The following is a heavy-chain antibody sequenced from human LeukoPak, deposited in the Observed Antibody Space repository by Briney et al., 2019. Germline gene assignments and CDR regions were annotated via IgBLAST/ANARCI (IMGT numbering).Heavy chain of an antibody. V-gene: IGHV1-18*01. CDR1: GYTFTSYG. CDR2: ISAYNGNT. J-gene: IGHJ4*02. CDR3: ARDVTPDYGDYVPYFDY. Sequence: VASVKVSCKASGYTFTSYGISWVRQAPGQGLEWMGWISAYNGNTNYAQKLQGRVTMTTDTSTSTAYMELRSLRSDDTAVYYCARDVTPDYGDYVPYFDYWGQGTLVTVSS. D-gene: IGHD4-17*01.